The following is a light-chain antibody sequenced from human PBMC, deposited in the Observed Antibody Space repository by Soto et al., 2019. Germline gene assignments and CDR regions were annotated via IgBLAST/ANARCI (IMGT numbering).Light chain of an antibody. CDR3: QQSYSTLRA. J-gene: IGKJ1*01. Sequence: DIQMTQSPSSLSASVGDRVTITCRASQSISSYLNWYQQKPGKAPKLLIYAASSLQSGVPSRFSGSGSLTDFTLTISSLQPEDFATYYCQQSYSTLRAFGQGTKVEIK. V-gene: IGKV1-39*01. CDR1: QSISSY. CDR2: AAS.